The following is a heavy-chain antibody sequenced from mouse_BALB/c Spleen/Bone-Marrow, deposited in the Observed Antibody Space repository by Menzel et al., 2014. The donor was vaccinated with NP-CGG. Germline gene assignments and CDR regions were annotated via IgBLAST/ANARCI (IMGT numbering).Heavy chain of an antibody. CDR2: INPYNGDT. Sequence: EVQLQQSGPELVKPGASVKISCKASGYSFTGYFMNWVMQSHGKSLEWIGRINPYNGDTFYNQKFKGKATLTVDKSSSTAHMELRSLASEDSAVYYCTRVTTDWYFDAWGAGTTVTVS. D-gene: IGHD1-1*01. CDR3: TRVTTDWYFDA. CDR1: GYSFTGYF. J-gene: IGHJ1*01. V-gene: IGHV1-20*02.